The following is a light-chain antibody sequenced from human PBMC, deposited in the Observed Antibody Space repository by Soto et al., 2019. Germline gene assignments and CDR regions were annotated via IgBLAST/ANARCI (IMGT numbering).Light chain of an antibody. CDR1: QSISSW. CDR2: KAS. J-gene: IGKJ1*01. CDR3: QQYNSYSPVT. V-gene: IGKV1-5*03. Sequence: DIQMTQSPSTLSASVVDRVTITCRSSQSISSWLAWYQQKPGKAPKLLIYKASSLESGVPSRFSGSGSGTEFTLTISSLQPDDFATYYCQQYNSYSPVTFGQGTKVDIK.